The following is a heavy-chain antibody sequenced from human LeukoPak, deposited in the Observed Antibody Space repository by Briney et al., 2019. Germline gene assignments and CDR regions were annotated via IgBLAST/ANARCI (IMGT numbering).Heavy chain of an antibody. Sequence: PGRSLRLSCAASGFTFNNYGIHYVRQAPGKGLEWVAVISDDGRHKNYADSVKGRFTISRDNSNNTLYLQMNSLRSEDTAVYYCARDASGSHHGKYYFDYWGQGTLVTVSS. V-gene: IGHV3-30*03. D-gene: IGHD5-12*01. CDR2: ISDDGRHK. CDR3: ARDASGSHHGKYYFDY. CDR1: GFTFNNYG. J-gene: IGHJ4*02.